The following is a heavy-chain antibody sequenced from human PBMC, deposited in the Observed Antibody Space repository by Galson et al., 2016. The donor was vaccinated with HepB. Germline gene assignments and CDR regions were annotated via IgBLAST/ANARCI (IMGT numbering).Heavy chain of an antibody. Sequence: SVKVSCKASGGTFSNSAISWVRQAPGQGLEWMGGINPTLNLPQYAQKFQDRVTITADDSRSTAYLEMSSLRSEDSAVYYCAREAELVVVTDHYGLDVWGQGTTVIVSS. CDR2: INPTLNLP. D-gene: IGHD2-21*02. V-gene: IGHV1-69*13. CDR3: AREAELVVVTDHYGLDV. J-gene: IGHJ6*02. CDR1: GGTFSNSA.